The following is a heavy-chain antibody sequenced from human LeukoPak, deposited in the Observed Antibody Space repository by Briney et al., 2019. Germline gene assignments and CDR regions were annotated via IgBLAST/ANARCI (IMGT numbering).Heavy chain of an antibody. V-gene: IGHV3-23*01. CDR2: ISGSGGST. D-gene: IGHD4-17*01. Sequence: GGSLRLSCAASGFTFSSYAMSWVRQAPGKGLEWVSAISGSGGSTYYADSVKGRFTISRDNSKNTLYLQMNSLRAEDTAVYYCAKAQAFYGDYLTGDYWGQGTLVTVSS. CDR1: GFTFSSYA. J-gene: IGHJ4*02. CDR3: AKAQAFYGDYLTGDY.